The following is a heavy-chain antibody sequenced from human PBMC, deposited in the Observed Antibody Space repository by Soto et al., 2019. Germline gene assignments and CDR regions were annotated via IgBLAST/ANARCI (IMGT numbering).Heavy chain of an antibody. V-gene: IGHV3-33*01. D-gene: IGHD3-16*01. CDR2: MWYDGANK. CDR1: GFTFRIYS. CDR3: ARDATFGTKGGSFDI. Sequence: GGSLRLSCAASGFTFRIYSMHWVRQSPGKGLEWVAVMWYDGANKYYGESVKGRFTISRDNSENTLYLQMNSLRVEDTAVYYCARDATFGTKGGSFDIWGHGTLVTVSS. J-gene: IGHJ3*02.